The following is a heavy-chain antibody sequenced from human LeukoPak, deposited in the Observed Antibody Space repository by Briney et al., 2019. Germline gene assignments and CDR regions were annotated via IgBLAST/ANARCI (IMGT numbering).Heavy chain of an antibody. J-gene: IGHJ3*02. D-gene: IGHD6-19*01. CDR3: ARLSAGTKAFDI. Sequence: PSQTLSLTCTVSGGSISSGGYYWSWIRQPPGKGLEWIGYIYHSGSTYYNPSLKSRVTISVDRSKNQFSLKLSSVTAADTAVYYCARLSAGTKAFDIWGQGTMVTVSS. CDR1: GGSISSGGYY. V-gene: IGHV4-30-2*01. CDR2: IYHSGST.